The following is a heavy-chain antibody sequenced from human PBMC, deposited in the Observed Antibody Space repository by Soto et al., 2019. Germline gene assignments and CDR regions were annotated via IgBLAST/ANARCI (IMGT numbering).Heavy chain of an antibody. J-gene: IGHJ6*01. CDR3: ARVRIVAASKLYGMEV. D-gene: IGHD3-22*01. Sequence: GGSLRLSCAASGFTFSGFSMNWVRQAPGKGLEWVSYITSSSSTIYYADSVKGRFTISRDNGENSLHLQMNSLRDEDTAVYYCARVRIVAASKLYGMEVCGQGTTVTVSS. V-gene: IGHV3-48*02. CDR1: GFTFSGFS. CDR2: ITSSSSTI.